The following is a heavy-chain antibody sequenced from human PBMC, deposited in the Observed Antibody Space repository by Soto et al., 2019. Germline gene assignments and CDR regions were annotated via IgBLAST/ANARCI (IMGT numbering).Heavy chain of an antibody. J-gene: IGHJ6*02. Sequence: PSVTLSLTCFAGRSSISGHDWSWIRQPPGTGLEWIGYMYNTGSTVYNPSFQRRVTMPVDTSKNQFSLKLNSVTAADTAVYYCARDLWGYCGTDCKPLDVWGQGTTVT. CDR3: ARDLWGYCGTDCKPLDV. D-gene: IGHD2-21*02. V-gene: IGHV4-59*11. CDR2: MYNTGST. CDR1: RSSISGHD.